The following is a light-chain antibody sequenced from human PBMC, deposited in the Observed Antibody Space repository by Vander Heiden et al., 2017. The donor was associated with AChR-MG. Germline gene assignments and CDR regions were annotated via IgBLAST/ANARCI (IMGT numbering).Light chain of an antibody. CDR2: DVS. V-gene: IGLV2-11*01. CDR1: SSDVGGYNY. J-gene: IGLJ1*01. CDR3: CSYAGSPYV. Sequence: QSALTQPRSVSGSPGQSGTISCTGTSSDVGGYNYVSWYQQHPGKAPKLMIYDVSKRPSGVPDRFSDSKSGNTASLTISGLQAEDEADYYCCSYAGSPYVFGTGTKVTVL.